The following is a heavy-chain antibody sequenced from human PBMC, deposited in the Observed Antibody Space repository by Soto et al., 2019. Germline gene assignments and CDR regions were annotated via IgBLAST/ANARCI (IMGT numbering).Heavy chain of an antibody. D-gene: IGHD4-4*01. CDR2: ISSSSSYI. V-gene: IGHV3-21*01. CDR3: ARDSNGGWVDY. J-gene: IGHJ4*02. CDR1: GFTFSSYS. Sequence: EVQLVESGAGLVKPGGSLRLSCAASGFTFSSYSMNWVRQAPGKGLVWVSSISSSSSYIYYADSVKGRFTLSRDNAKNSLYLQMNSLRAEDTAVYYCARDSNGGWVDYWGPGTLVTVSS.